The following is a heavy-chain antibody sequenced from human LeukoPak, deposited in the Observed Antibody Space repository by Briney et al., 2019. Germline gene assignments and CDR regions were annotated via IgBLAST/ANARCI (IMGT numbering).Heavy chain of an antibody. Sequence: SETLSLTCTVSGGSVSSGSYYWSWIRQPPGKGLEWIGYIYYSGSTNYNPSLKSRVTISVDTSKNQFSLKLSSVTAADTAVYYCARGWDIVVVTAAIPWFDPWGQGTLVTVSS. J-gene: IGHJ5*02. V-gene: IGHV4-61*01. D-gene: IGHD2-2*01. CDR1: GGSVSSGSYY. CDR2: IYYSGST. CDR3: ARGWDIVVVTAAIPWFDP.